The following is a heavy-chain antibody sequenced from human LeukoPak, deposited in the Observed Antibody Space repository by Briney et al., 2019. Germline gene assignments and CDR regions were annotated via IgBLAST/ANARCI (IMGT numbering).Heavy chain of an antibody. V-gene: IGHV1-24*01. J-gene: IGHJ4*02. CDR1: GYTLTELS. CDR3: AGLVGATGELNFDY. Sequence: ASVKVSCKVSGYTLTELSMHWVRQAPGKGLEWMGGFDPEDGETIYAQKSQGRVTMTEDTSTDTAYMELSSLRSEDTAVYYCAGLVGATGELNFDYWGQGTLVTVSS. CDR2: FDPEDGET. D-gene: IGHD1-26*01.